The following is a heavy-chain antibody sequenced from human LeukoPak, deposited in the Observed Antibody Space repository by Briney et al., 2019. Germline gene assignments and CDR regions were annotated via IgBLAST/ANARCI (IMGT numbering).Heavy chain of an antibody. Sequence: ASVKVSCKASGYTFTSYYMHWVRQAPGQGLEWMGIINPSGGSTSYAQKFHGRVTMTRDTSTSTVYMELSSLRSEDTAVYYCARSLGGGRYFDWSKHFDYWGQGTLVTVSS. J-gene: IGHJ4*02. CDR1: GYTFTSYY. CDR2: INPSGGST. V-gene: IGHV1-46*01. CDR3: ARSLGGGRYFDWSKHFDY. D-gene: IGHD3-9*01.